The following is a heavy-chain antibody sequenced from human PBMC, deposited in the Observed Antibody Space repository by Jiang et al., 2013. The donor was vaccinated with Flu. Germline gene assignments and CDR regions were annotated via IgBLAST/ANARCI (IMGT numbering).Heavy chain of an antibody. CDR2: IIPIFGTA. D-gene: IGHD3-22*01. J-gene: IGHJ4*02. V-gene: IGHV1-69*01. Sequence: RQAPGQGLEWMGGIIPIFGTANYAQKFQGRVTITADESTSTAYMELSSLRSEDTAVYYCARISGNYYDSSAIVVWGQGTLVTVSS. CDR3: ARISGNYYDSSAIVV.